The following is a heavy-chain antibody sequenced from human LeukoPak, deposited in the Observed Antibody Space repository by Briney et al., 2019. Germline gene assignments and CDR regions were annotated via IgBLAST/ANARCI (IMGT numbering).Heavy chain of an antibody. CDR2: ISSSSSTI. J-gene: IGHJ4*02. CDR1: GFTFSSQS. V-gene: IGHV3-48*02. D-gene: IGHD6-13*01. CDR3: ASRHSSTWTFDY. Sequence: GGSLRLSCAASGFTFSSQSVSWVRQAPGKGLEWVSHISSSSSTIYYADSVKGRFTISRDNAKNSLYLQMDSLRDEDTAMYYCASRHSSTWTFDYWGQGTLVTVSS.